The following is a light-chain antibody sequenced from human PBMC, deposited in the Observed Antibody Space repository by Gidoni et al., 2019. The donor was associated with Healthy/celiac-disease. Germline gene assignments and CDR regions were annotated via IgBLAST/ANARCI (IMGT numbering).Light chain of an antibody. CDR3: SSYTSSSTE. V-gene: IGLV2-14*01. J-gene: IGLJ3*02. Sequence: QSPLTQPASVSGSPGQSITISCTGTSSDVGGYNYVSWYQQHPGKAPKLMIYEVSKRPSGVSNRFSGSKSGNTASLTSSGLQAEDEDDYYCSSYTSSSTEFGGGTKLTVL. CDR2: EVS. CDR1: SSDVGGYNY.